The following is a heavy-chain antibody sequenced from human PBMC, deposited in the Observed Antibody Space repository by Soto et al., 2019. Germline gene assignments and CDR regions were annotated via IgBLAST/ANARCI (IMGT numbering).Heavy chain of an antibody. CDR2: VHYDGTKK. D-gene: IGHD3-3*01. Sequence: GGSLRLSCAPSGFTFSSYVMHWVRQAPGKGLEWVAVVHYDGTKKYYADSVRDRFTISRDNSENILYLQMNSLRPDDTAVYFCARETSYDFWSGPQTMDVWGQGTTVTVSS. J-gene: IGHJ6*02. V-gene: IGHV3-33*01. CDR1: GFTFSSYV. CDR3: ARETSYDFWSGPQTMDV.